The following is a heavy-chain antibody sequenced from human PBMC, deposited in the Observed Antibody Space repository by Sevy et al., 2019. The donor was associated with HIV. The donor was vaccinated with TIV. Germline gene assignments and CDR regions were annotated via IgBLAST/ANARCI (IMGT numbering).Heavy chain of an antibody. J-gene: IGHJ6*02. CDR3: ARITQGGTIFSGMDV. D-gene: IGHD3-9*01. CDR2: ISYDGSNK. V-gene: IGHV3-30*04. CDR1: GFTFSRYA. Sequence: GGSLRLSCAASGFTFSRYALHWVRQAPGKGLEWVAVISYDGSNKYSADSVKGRFTISRDNSKNTLNLQMNSLRGEDTAVYCCARITQGGTIFSGMDVWGQGTTVTVSS.